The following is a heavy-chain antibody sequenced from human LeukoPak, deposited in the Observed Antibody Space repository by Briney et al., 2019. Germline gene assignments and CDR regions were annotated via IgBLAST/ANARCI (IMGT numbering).Heavy chain of an antibody. D-gene: IGHD3-10*01. J-gene: IGHJ4*02. CDR3: ARVRAGNRFGYYFDY. CDR2: INPNSGGT. V-gene: IGHV1-2*02. Sequence: GASVKVSCKASGYTFTGYYMHWVRQAPGQGLEWMGWINPNSGGTNYAQKFQGRVTMTRDTSISTAYMELSRLRSDDTAVYCCARVRAGNRFGYYFDYWGQGTLVTVSS. CDR1: GYTFTGYY.